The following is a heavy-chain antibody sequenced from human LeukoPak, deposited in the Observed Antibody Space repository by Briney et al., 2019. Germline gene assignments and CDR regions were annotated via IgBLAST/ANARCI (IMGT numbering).Heavy chain of an antibody. D-gene: IGHD3-22*01. CDR2: ISYDGSNK. J-gene: IGHJ4*02. Sequence: PGGSLRLSCAASGFTFRSYAMHWVRQAPGKGGEGVAVISYDGSNKYYADSVKGRFTISRDNSKNTLYLQMNSLRAEDTAVYYCAREGSSGYPMEIDYWGQGTLVTVSS. CDR3: AREGSSGYPMEIDY. CDR1: GFTFRSYA. V-gene: IGHV3-30-3*01.